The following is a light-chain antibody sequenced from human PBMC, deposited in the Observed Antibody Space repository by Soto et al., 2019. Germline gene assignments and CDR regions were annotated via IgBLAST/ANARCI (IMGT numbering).Light chain of an antibody. V-gene: IGKV1-5*01. Sequence: DIQMTQSPSTLSASVGDRVTITCRASQSISSWLAWYQQKPGKAPKLLIYDASSLESGVPSRFSGSGSGTEFPLTISSLQPDDFATYCCQQYNSYPMYTFGQGTKLEIK. CDR1: QSISSW. CDR3: QQYNSYPMYT. CDR2: DAS. J-gene: IGKJ2*01.